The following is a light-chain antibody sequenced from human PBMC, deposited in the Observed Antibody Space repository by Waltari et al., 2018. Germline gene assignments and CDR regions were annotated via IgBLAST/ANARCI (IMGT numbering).Light chain of an antibody. CDR1: PPILYSPTNRNY. CDR3: QQYITTLT. J-gene: IGKJ4*01. Sequence: DFVMTQSPDSLAVTLGERATLNCKSSPPILYSPTNRNYLAWYQQRPGQPPKLLIYWASVRASGVPDRFSGSGSGTDFTLTISSLQPEDVAVYYCQQYITTLTFGGGTKVEIK. CDR2: WAS. V-gene: IGKV4-1*01.